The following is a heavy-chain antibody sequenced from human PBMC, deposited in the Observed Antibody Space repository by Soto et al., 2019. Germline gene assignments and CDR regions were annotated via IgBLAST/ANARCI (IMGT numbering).Heavy chain of an antibody. D-gene: IGHD3-16*01. CDR2: MNPGSGDT. CDR1: GYSFTNND. Sequence: SVEVSFRASGYSFTNNDVSWVREATGQGLEWMGWMNPGSGDTGYAQKFQGRVTMTRDISIATAYMELSSLRSDDTAIYYCARMETFGSLNWFDPWGQGTLVTVSS. CDR3: ARMETFGSLNWFDP. J-gene: IGHJ5*02. V-gene: IGHV1-8*01.